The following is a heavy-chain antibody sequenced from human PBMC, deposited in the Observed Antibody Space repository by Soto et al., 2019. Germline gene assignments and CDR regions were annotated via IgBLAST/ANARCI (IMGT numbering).Heavy chain of an antibody. CDR2: IYYSGST. Sequence: QVQLQESGPGLVKPSETLSLTCTVSGGSISSYYWSWIRQPPGKGLEWIGYIYYSGSTNYNPSLKSRVTRSVDTSKDHCSLKRNSMTAADPAVYYCARHNYGSGSTYFDSWGQGTLVTVSS. CDR3: ARHNYGSGSTYFDS. J-gene: IGHJ4*02. D-gene: IGHD3-10*01. V-gene: IGHV4-59*08. CDR1: GGSISSYY.